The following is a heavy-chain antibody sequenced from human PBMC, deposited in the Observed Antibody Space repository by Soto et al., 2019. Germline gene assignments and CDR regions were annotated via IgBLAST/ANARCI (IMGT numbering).Heavy chain of an antibody. CDR3: TRQGMADFYCSGGSCYYYGMDV. Sequence: PGGSLRLSCAASGFTFSGSAMHWVRQASGKGLEWVGRIRSKANSYATAYAASVKGRFTISRDDSKNTAYLQMNSLKTEDTAVYYCTRQGMADFYCSGGSCYYYGMDVWGQGTTVTVSS. J-gene: IGHJ6*02. CDR2: IRSKANSYAT. CDR1: GFTFSGSA. V-gene: IGHV3-73*01. D-gene: IGHD2-15*01.